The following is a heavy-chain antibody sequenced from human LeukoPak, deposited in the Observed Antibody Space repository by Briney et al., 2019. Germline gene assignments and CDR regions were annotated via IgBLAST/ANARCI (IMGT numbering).Heavy chain of an antibody. CDR2: ISWNSGSI. Sequence: SGGSLRLSCAASGFTFGDYAMHWVRQAPGKGLEWVSGISWNSGSIGYADSVKGRFTISRDNAKNSLYLQMNSLRAEDTALYYCAKVFSERWFGGGGGYFQHWGQGTLVTVSS. J-gene: IGHJ1*01. V-gene: IGHV3-9*01. D-gene: IGHD3-10*01. CDR3: AKVFSERWFGGGGGYFQH. CDR1: GFTFGDYA.